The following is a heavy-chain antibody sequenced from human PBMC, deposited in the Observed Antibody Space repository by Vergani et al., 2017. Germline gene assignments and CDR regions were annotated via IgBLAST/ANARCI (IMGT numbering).Heavy chain of an antibody. CDR3: ASGGTDDAFDI. CDR2: VSHSGST. V-gene: IGHV4-38-2*01. Sequence: QVNLQESGPGLVKPSETLSLTCAVSGDSISSGNNWGWIRQPPGKGLEWISSVSHSGSTNYNPSLKSRVTISVDKSKNQFSLKLSSVTAADTAVYYCASGGTDDAFDIWGQGTMVTVSS. CDR1: GDSISSGNN. J-gene: IGHJ3*02. D-gene: IGHD3-16*01.